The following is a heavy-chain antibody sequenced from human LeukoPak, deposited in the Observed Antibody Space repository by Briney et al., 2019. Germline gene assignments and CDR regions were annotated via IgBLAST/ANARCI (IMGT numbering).Heavy chain of an antibody. CDR2: INPNSGGT. Sequence: GASVKVSCKASGYTFTDYYIHWVRQAPGRGLEWMGWINPNSGGTNYAQKFQGRVTVTRDTSISTAYMELSRLRSDDTAVYYCARDQALNIIVGVIVGAFDIWGQGTVVTVSS. CDR3: ARDQALNIIVGVIVGAFDI. CDR1: GYTFTDYY. J-gene: IGHJ3*02. D-gene: IGHD3-16*02. V-gene: IGHV1-2*02.